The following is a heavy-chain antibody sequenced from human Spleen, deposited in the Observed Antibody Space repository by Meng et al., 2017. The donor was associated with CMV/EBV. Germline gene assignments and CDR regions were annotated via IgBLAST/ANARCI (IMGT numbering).Heavy chain of an antibody. CDR3: ATLGFRRIDY. V-gene: IGHV3-7*01. Sequence: GESLKISCAASGFTFSSTWMGWVRQGPGKGLEWVANIKPDGSENWSTDSVKGRFTISRDNAKNSLFLQMNSLRADDTAVYFCATLGFRRIDYWGQGTLVTVSS. J-gene: IGHJ4*02. D-gene: IGHD5-18*01. CDR2: IKPDGSEN. CDR1: GFTFSSTW.